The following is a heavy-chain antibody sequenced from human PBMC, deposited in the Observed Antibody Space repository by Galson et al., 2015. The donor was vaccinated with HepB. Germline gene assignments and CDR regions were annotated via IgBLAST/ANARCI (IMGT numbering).Heavy chain of an antibody. Sequence: LSLTCTVSGGSISRSSYHWGWIRQPPGKGLEWIGSMSFTGSTYYNPSLKSRVTLSVDRSKNQFSLRLSSVTAADTAVYYCARDGQRDYYYYMDVWGKGTTVTVSS. J-gene: IGHJ6*03. CDR1: GGSISRSSYH. V-gene: IGHV4-39*07. CDR3: ARDGQRDYYYYMDV. CDR2: MSFTGST.